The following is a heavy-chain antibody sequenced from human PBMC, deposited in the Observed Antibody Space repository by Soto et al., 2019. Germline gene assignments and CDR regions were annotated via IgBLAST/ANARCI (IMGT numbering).Heavy chain of an antibody. CDR3: ATYCSGGACPHDY. D-gene: IGHD2-15*01. J-gene: IGHJ4*02. CDR1: GDSISSSNYY. CDR2: IYYSGHT. Sequence: PSETLSLTCTVSGDSISSSNYYWGWIRQPPGKGLEWVGSIYYSGHTYHNPSLKSRVTISIDTSKNQFSLKLNSVTAADTAMYYCATYCSGGACPHDYWGQGTLVT. V-gene: IGHV4-39*01.